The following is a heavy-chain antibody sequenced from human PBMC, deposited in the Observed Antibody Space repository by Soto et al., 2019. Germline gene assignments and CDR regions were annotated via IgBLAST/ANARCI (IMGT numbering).Heavy chain of an antibody. CDR1: GFTFSSYA. CDR3: AKGEYCSSTSCGDDYGMDV. J-gene: IGHJ6*02. Sequence: GGSLRLSCAASGFTFSSYAMSWVRQAPGKGLEWVSAISGSGGSTYHADSVKGRFTISRDNSKNTLYLQMNSLRAEDTAVYYCAKGEYCSSTSCGDDYGMDVWGQGTTVTVSS. D-gene: IGHD2-2*01. CDR2: ISGSGGST. V-gene: IGHV3-23*01.